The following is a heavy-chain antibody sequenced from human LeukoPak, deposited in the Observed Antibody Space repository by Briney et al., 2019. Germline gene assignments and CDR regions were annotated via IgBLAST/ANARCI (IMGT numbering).Heavy chain of an antibody. D-gene: IGHD6-19*01. CDR2: TYNDGNT. V-gene: IGHV3-66*01. CDR3: VKDKSRSSGWNRVYFDY. J-gene: IGHJ4*02. Sequence: PGGSLRLSCAASGFIVSSNYMGWVRQAPGKGLAWVSITYNDGNTYYADSVKGRFTISRDNSKNTLYLQMSSLRAEDTAVYYCVKDKSRSSGWNRVYFDYWGQGTLVTVSS. CDR1: GFIVSSNY.